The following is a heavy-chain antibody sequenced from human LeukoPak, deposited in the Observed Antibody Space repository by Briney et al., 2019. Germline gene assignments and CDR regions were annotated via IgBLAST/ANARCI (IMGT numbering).Heavy chain of an antibody. V-gene: IGHV3-21*01. Sequence: SGGSLRLSCTASGFTFNNAWMSWVRQAPGKGLEWVSSISSSSSYIYYADSVKGRFTISRDNAKNSLYLQMNSLRAEDTAVYYCARQLVDYYYMDVWGKGTTVTVSS. D-gene: IGHD6-6*01. CDR2: ISSSSSYI. J-gene: IGHJ6*03. CDR1: GFTFNNAW. CDR3: ARQLVDYYYMDV.